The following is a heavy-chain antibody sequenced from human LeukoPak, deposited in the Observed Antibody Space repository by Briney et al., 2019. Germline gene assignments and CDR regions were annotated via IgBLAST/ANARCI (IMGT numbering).Heavy chain of an antibody. J-gene: IGHJ4*02. CDR2: ISSSSSYI. D-gene: IGHD3-10*01. CDR1: GFTFSSYS. Sequence: GGSLRLSCAASGFTFSSYSMNWVRQAPGKGLEWVSSISSSSSYIYYADSVKGRFTISRDNAKNSLYLQMNSLRAEDTAVYYCARVPRITMVRGVMGNHPFDSWGQGTLVTVSS. V-gene: IGHV3-21*01. CDR3: ARVPRITMVRGVMGNHPFDS.